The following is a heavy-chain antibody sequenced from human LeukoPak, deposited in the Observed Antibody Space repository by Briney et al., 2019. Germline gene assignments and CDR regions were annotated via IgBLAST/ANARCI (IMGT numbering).Heavy chain of an antibody. Sequence: SQTLSLTCAVSGGSISSGGYSWSGIRQLPGKGLEWIGYSYHSGSTYYNPSLKSRVTISVDRSTNQFSLKLSSVTAADTAVYYGARGGSGSYRDWGQGTLVTVSS. CDR1: GGSISSGGYS. CDR3: ARGGSGSYRD. CDR2: SYHSGST. J-gene: IGHJ4*02. V-gene: IGHV4-30-2*01. D-gene: IGHD1-26*01.